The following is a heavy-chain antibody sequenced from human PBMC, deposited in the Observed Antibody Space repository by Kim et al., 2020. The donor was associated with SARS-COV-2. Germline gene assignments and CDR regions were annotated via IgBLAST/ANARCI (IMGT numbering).Heavy chain of an antibody. CDR1: GGSFSGYY. CDR2: IYYSGRT. CDR3: ARRLSKTAGGGSYYCDL. V-gene: IGHV4-34*01. J-gene: IGHJ4*02. Sequence: SETLSLTCAVYGGSFSGYYWRWIRQPPGKGLEWIGDIYYSGRTNYNPSLKSRVTISVDTSKNQFSLKLSSVTAADTAVYYCARRLSKTAGGGSYYCDLWGQGILVTVS. D-gene: IGHD3-10*01.